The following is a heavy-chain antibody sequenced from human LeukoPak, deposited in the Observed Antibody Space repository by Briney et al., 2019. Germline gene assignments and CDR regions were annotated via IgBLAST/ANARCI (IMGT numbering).Heavy chain of an antibody. CDR1: GLSLTHDD. V-gene: IGHV1-8*02. J-gene: IGHJ4*02. CDR2: MNPNSGNT. D-gene: IGHD3-10*01. Sequence: GASVKVSCKASGLSLTHDDINWVRQATGQGLEWMGWMNPNSGNTGYAQKFQGRVTMTRNTSISTAYMELSSLRSEDTAVYYCAREDGAGGYWGQGTLVTVSS. CDR3: AREDGAGGY.